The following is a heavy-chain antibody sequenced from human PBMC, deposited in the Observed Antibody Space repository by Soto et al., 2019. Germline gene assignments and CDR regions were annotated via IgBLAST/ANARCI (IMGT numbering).Heavy chain of an antibody. J-gene: IGHJ1*01. CDR2: IIPIFGTA. CDR3: ARGTAWSIAVAGTYFQH. Sequence: QVQLVQSGAEVKKPGSSVKVSCKASGGTFSSYAISWVRQAPGQGLEWMGGIIPIFGTANYAQKFQGRVTITADESTSTAYMELRSLRSEDTAVYYCARGTAWSIAVAGTYFQHWGQGTLVTVSS. CDR1: GGTFSSYA. D-gene: IGHD6-19*01. V-gene: IGHV1-69*12.